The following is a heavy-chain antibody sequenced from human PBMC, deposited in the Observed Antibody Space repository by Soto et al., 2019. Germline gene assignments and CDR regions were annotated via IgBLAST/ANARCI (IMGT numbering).Heavy chain of an antibody. Sequence: EVPLLESGGGSVQAGGSLRLSCAASGITISNYPMSWVRQAPGKGLDWVSGISGSGDRTYYADSAKGRFTISKDISKNSLSLQLDSLGVEDTAVYFCVKDDGGYPSTAPHWGQGTLVTVSS. J-gene: IGHJ4*02. CDR2: ISGSGDRT. V-gene: IGHV3-23*01. CDR3: VKDDGGYPSTAPH. CDR1: GITISNYP. D-gene: IGHD3-22*01.